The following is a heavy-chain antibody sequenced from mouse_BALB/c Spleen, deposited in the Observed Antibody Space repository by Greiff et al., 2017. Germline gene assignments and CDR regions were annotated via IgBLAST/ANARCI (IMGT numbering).Heavy chain of an antibody. CDR1: GYTFTSYV. CDR2: INPYNDGT. J-gene: IGHJ1*01. CDR3: ARSPYGYWYFDV. Sequence: VQLKESGPELVKPGASVKMSCKASGYTFTSYVMHWVKQKPGQGLEWIGYINPYNDGTKYNEKFKGKATLTSDKSSSTAYMELSSLTSEDSAVYYCARSPYGYWYFDVWGAGTTVTVSS. V-gene: IGHV1-14*01. D-gene: IGHD1-1*01.